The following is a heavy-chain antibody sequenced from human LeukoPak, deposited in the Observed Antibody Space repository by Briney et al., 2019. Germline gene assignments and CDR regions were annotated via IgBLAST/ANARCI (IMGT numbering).Heavy chain of an antibody. CDR1: GGSISSYY. CDR3: ARLTDDAFDI. D-gene: IGHD7-27*01. CDR2: IYTSGST. Sequence: SETLSLTCTVSGGSISSYYWSWIRQPPGKGLEWIGYIYTSGSTNYNPSLKSRVTISVDTSKNQFSLKLSSVTAADTAVYYCARLTDDAFDIWAKGQWSPSLQ. J-gene: IGHJ3*02. V-gene: IGHV4-4*09.